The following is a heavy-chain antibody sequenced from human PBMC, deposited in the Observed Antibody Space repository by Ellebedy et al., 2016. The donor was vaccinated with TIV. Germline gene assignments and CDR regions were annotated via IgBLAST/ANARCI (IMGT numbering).Heavy chain of an antibody. D-gene: IGHD3-10*01. Sequence: SETLSLXCTVSGGSISSSSYFWGWIRQPPGKGLEWIGSIYYSGSTYYNPSLKSRVTISVDTSKNQFSLKLSSVTAADTAVYYCARQGITWFGELFRYFDLWGRGTLVTVSS. V-gene: IGHV4-39*01. CDR1: GGSISSSSYF. CDR2: IYYSGST. J-gene: IGHJ2*01. CDR3: ARQGITWFGELFRYFDL.